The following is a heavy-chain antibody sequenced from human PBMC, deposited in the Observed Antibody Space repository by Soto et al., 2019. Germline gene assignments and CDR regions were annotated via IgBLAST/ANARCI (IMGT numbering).Heavy chain of an antibody. CDR1: GGTFSSYT. CDR2: IIPILGIA. CDR3: ARESSGHRYYDSSGYYTDDGY. D-gene: IGHD3-22*01. Sequence: ASVKVSCKASGGTFSSYTISWVRQAPGQGLEWMGRIIPILGIANYAQKFQGRVTITADKSTSTAYMELSSLRSEDTVVYYCARESSGHRYYDSSGYYTDDGYWGQGTLVTVSS. J-gene: IGHJ4*02. V-gene: IGHV1-69*04.